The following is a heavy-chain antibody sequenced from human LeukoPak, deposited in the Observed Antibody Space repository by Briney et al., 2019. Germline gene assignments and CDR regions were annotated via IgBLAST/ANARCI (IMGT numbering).Heavy chain of an antibody. Sequence: PSETLSLTCTVPDGSINYHHWSWIRQPPGKGLEWIGYFYYSGSSNYNPSLKSRVTMSVDTSKNQFSLKLRSVTATDTAVYYCARVVVRTTIGYYLDYWGQGTLVTVSS. CDR1: DGSINYHH. CDR3: ARVVVRTTIGYYLDY. V-gene: IGHV4-59*11. CDR2: FYYSGSS. J-gene: IGHJ4*02. D-gene: IGHD1-26*01.